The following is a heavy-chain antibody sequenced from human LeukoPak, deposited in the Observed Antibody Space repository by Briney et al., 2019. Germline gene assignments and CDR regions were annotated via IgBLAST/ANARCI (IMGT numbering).Heavy chain of an antibody. D-gene: IGHD6-19*01. Sequence: GGSLRLSCAASGFTFSSYAMSWVRQAPGKGLEWVSAFSGSGGRTYYADSVKGRFTISRDNSENTLYLQMNSLRAEDTAVYYCARSGGWLHYFDFWGQGTLVTVSS. J-gene: IGHJ4*02. CDR3: ARSGGWLHYFDF. CDR2: FSGSGGRT. V-gene: IGHV3-23*01. CDR1: GFTFSSYA.